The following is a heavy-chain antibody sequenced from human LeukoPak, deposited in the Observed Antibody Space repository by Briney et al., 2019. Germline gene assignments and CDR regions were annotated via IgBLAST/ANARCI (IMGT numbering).Heavy chain of an antibody. Sequence: GGSLRLSCAASGFTFSSYAMSWVRQAPGKGLEWVSAISGSGGSTYYADSVKGRFTISRDNAKNSLYLQMNSLRAEDTAVYCCARVGSSSGWYGGVVWFDPWGQGTLVTVSS. J-gene: IGHJ5*02. V-gene: IGHV3-23*01. D-gene: IGHD6-19*01. CDR2: ISGSGGST. CDR1: GFTFSSYA. CDR3: ARVGSSSGWYGGVVWFDP.